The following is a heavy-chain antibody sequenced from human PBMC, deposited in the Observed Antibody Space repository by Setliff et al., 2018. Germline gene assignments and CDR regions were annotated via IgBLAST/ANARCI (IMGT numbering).Heavy chain of an antibody. Sequence: ASVKVSCKASGYTFIYYYIHWVRQAPGQGLEWMGLINPSGGGTIYARKFQGRVTMARETSTSTVYMELSGLRSEDTAVYYCARVYLAGSGWDKANALDIWCQGTMGTV. CDR1: GYTFIYYY. J-gene: IGHJ3*02. CDR3: ARVYLAGSGWDKANALDI. V-gene: IGHV1-46*03. CDR2: INPSGGGT. D-gene: IGHD6-19*01.